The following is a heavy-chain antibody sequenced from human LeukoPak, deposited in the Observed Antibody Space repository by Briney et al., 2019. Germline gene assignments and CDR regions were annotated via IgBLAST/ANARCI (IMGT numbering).Heavy chain of an antibody. CDR3: ARIMVGATGDY. J-gene: IGHJ4*02. CDR2: IYPGDSET. V-gene: IGHV5-51*01. D-gene: IGHD1-26*01. Sequence: GESLKISCKGSEYIFSTYWIAWVRHMPGKGLEWMGVIYPGDSETRYSPSFQGQVTISADKSISTAYLQWSSLKASDTAVYYCARIMVGATGDYWGQGTLVTVSS. CDR1: EYIFSTYW.